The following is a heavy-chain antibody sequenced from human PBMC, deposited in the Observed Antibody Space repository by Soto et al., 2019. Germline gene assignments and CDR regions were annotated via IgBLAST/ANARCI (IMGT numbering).Heavy chain of an antibody. D-gene: IGHD2-2*01. Sequence: SETLSLTCGVSCHSINSGYYCGWIRQSPGKGRKWIGSVYQSGTANYNPSLKSRVAMSLEPSKNQCSMRRFSVTASDTGGDLCTRCTSSRCYPTWGLRHFDHATRGTLVTVSS. J-gene: IGHJ4*02. CDR1: CHSINSGYY. V-gene: IGHV4-38-2*01. CDR2: VYQSGTA. CDR3: TRCTSSRCYPTWGLRHFDH.